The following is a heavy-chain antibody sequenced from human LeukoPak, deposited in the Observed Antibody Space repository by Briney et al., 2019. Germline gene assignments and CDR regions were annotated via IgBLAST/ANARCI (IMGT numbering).Heavy chain of an antibody. J-gene: IGHJ3*02. CDR1: GFTFSSYW. CDR3: ARDAVERAFDI. Sequence: GGSLRLSCVASGFTFSSYWMHWVRQAPGKGLVWVSGVNSDGSYTSYADSVKGRFTISRDNAKNTLYLQMNSLRAEDTAVYYCARDAVERAFDIWGQGTMVTVSS. CDR2: VNSDGSYT. V-gene: IGHV3-74*01. D-gene: IGHD1-1*01.